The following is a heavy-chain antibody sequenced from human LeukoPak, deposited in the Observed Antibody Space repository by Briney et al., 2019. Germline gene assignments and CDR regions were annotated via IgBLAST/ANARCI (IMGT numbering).Heavy chain of an antibody. Sequence: PGGSLRLSCAASGFTFSSSNMNWVRQAPGKGLEWVSYISSSSSTKYYADSVKGRLTISRDNAKNSLYLQMNSLRDEDTAVYYCARLTTLQAGYWGQGTLVTVSA. CDR2: ISSSSSTK. D-gene: IGHD4-11*01. V-gene: IGHV3-48*02. J-gene: IGHJ4*02. CDR3: ARLTTLQAGY. CDR1: GFTFSSSN.